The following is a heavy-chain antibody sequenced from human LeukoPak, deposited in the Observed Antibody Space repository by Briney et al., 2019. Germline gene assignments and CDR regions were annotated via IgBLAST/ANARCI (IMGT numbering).Heavy chain of an antibody. CDR1: VFTFSSYS. J-gene: IGHJ4*02. CDR2: ISSSSSYI. CDR3: AKDFISGYDYVGY. V-gene: IGHV3-21*01. Sequence: GGSLRLSCAASVFTFSSYSMNWVRQAPGKGLEWVSSISSSSSYIYYADSVKGRFTISRDNAKNSLYLQMNSLRAEDTAVYYCAKDFISGYDYVGYWGQGTLVTVSS. D-gene: IGHD5-12*01.